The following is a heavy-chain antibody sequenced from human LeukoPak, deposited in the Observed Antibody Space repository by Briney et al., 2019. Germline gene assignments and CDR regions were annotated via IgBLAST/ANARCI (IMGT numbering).Heavy chain of an antibody. CDR3: ARDRYYYDSTGIPPGY. J-gene: IGHJ4*02. Sequence: GGSLRLSCAASGSTFSDYYMSWIRQAPGKGLEWVSYISSSGSTIYYADSVKGRFTISRDNAKNSLYLQMNSLRAEDTAVYYCARDRYYYDSTGIPPGYWGQGTLVTVSS. CDR1: GSTFSDYY. CDR2: ISSSGSTI. V-gene: IGHV3-11*04. D-gene: IGHD3-22*01.